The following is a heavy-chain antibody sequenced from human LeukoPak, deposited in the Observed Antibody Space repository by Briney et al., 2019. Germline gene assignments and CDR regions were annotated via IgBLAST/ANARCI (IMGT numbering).Heavy chain of an antibody. CDR1: GFSFSSHP. V-gene: IGHV3-21*01. Sequence: GGSLRLSCVASGFSFSSHPMNWVRQAPGKGLEWVSSISDSSDYIYYADSVKGRFTISRDNAKNTLYLQMNSLSAGDTAVYYCAKDLGATIPSGDYWGQGTLVTVSS. J-gene: IGHJ4*02. D-gene: IGHD1-26*01. CDR3: AKDLGATIPSGDY. CDR2: ISDSSDYI.